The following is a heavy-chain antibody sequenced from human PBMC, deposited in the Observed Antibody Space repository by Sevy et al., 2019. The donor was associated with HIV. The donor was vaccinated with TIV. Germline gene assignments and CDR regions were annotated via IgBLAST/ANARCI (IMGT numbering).Heavy chain of an antibody. J-gene: IGHJ4*02. CDR1: GFTFTSYS. V-gene: IGHV3-21*01. CDR2: TSSYSSYI. Sequence: GGFLRLSCAASGFTFTSYSMNWVRQAPGKGLEWVSSTSSYSSYIYYADSVKGRFTISRDNAKNSLYLQMNSLRTEDTAVYYCARDPGDYRPRRFDHWGQGILVTVSS. D-gene: IGHD4-4*01. CDR3: ARDPGDYRPRRFDH.